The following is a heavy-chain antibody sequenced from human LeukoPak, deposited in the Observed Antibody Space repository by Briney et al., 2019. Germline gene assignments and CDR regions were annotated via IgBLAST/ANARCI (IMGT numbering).Heavy chain of an antibody. J-gene: IGHJ4*02. V-gene: IGHV4-39*07. CDR1: GGSISSSSYY. CDR3: ARHDRLSPYYFDY. CDR2: IYYSGST. Sequence: RPSETLSLTCTVSGGSISSSSYYWGWIRQPPGKGLEWIGSIYYSGSTYYNPSLKSRVTISVDRSKNQFSLKLSSVTAADTAVYYCARHDRLSPYYFDYWGQGTLVTVSS. D-gene: IGHD3-9*01.